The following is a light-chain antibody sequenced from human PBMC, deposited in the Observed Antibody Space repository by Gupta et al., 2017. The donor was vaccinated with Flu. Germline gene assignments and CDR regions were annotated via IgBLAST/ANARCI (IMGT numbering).Light chain of an antibody. CDR3: QSYDSSLSGSYV. J-gene: IGLJ1*01. Sequence: TISCTGSSSNIGAGYDVHWYQQLPGTAPKLLIYGNSNRPSGVPDRFSGSKSGTSASLAITGLQAEDEADYYCQSYDSSLSGSYVFGTGTKVTVL. CDR1: SSNIGAGYD. CDR2: GNS. V-gene: IGLV1-40*01.